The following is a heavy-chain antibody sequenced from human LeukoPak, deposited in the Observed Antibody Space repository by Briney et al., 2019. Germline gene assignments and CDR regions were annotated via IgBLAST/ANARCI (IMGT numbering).Heavy chain of an antibody. V-gene: IGHV3-21*01. CDR3: ARDKEQLANFDY. CDR1: GFTFSDYN. Sequence: GGSLRLSCAASGFTFSDYNMNWVRQAPGRGLDWVSSISSSSSYIYYADTVKGRFTISRDNAKNSLYLQMNSLRAEDTAVYYCARDKEQLANFDYWGQGTLVTVSS. D-gene: IGHD6-13*01. CDR2: ISSSSSYI. J-gene: IGHJ4*02.